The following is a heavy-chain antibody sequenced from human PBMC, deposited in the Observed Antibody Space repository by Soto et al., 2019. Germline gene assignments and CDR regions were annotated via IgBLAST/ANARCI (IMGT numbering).Heavy chain of an antibody. D-gene: IGHD4-17*01. CDR2: ISYSGRT. J-gene: IGHJ4*02. V-gene: IGHV4-39*01. CDR3: ARRRASDYGGNHHPYYFDR. CDR1: GASIITDNYF. Sequence: SETLSLTCTVSGASIITDNYFWVWIRQSPRRGLELIGSISYSGRTYDNPSLQSRVTISIDASKNQFSLKLTSVTTADTAVYYCARRRASDYGGNHHPYYFDRWGQGALVTAPQ.